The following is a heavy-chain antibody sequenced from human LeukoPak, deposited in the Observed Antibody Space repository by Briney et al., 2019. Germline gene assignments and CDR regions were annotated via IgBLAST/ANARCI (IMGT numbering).Heavy chain of an antibody. CDR3: ARVVDDFSSPPDAFDI. V-gene: IGHV4-34*01. CDR2: INHSGST. CDR1: GGSFSGYY. J-gene: IGHJ3*02. Sequence: SETRSLTCAVYGGSFSGYYWSWIRQPPGKGLEWIGEINHSGSTNYNPSLKSRVTISVDTSKNQFSLKLSSVTAADTAVYYCARVVDDFSSPPDAFDIWGQGTMVTVSS. D-gene: IGHD3-3*01.